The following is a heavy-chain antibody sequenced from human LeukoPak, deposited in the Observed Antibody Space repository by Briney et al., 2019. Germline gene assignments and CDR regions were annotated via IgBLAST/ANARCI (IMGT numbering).Heavy chain of an antibody. CDR1: GFTFSSYA. D-gene: IGHD3-10*01. V-gene: IGHV3-23*01. CDR2: ISGSGGST. J-gene: IGHJ2*01. CDR3: AKDPLRITMVRGVIGNWYFDL. Sequence: GGSLRLSCAASGFTFSSYAMSWVRQAPGKGLEWVSAISGSGGSTYYADSVKGRFTISRDNSKNTLYLQMNSLRAEDTAVYYCAKDPLRITMVRGVIGNWYFDLWGRGTLVTVSS.